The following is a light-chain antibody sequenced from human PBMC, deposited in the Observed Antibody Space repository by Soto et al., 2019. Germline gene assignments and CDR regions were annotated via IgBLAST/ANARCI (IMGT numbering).Light chain of an antibody. V-gene: IGKV4-1*01. CDR2: WAS. Sequence: DIVMTQSPDSLAVSLGERATINCKSSQTVLYSSNNKNSLAWFQQKPGQPPKLLIYWASTRESGVPDRFSGSGSGTDFTLTFRSLQAQDGACYSSKQYFDTPYTFGQGTKLEIK. CDR1: QTVLYSSNNKNS. J-gene: IGKJ2*01. CDR3: KQYFDTPYT.